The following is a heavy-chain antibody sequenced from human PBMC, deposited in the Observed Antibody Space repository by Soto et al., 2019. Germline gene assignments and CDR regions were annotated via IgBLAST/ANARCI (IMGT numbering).Heavy chain of an antibody. D-gene: IGHD1-7*01. CDR1: GYIFTDYY. CDR2: INPSGGST. V-gene: IGHV1-46*01. J-gene: IGHJ4*02. CDR3: ARDDRITGTTPKIDY. Sequence: ASVKVSCKASGYIFTDYYMHWVRQAPGQGLEWMGIINPSGGSTSYAQKFRGRVTMTRDTSTSTVYMELSSLRSEDTAVYYCARDDRITGTTPKIDYWGQGTLVTVSS.